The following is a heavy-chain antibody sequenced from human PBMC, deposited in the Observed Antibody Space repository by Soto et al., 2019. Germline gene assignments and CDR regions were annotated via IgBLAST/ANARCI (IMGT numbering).Heavy chain of an antibody. CDR2: IHHSGSN. D-gene: IGHD3-22*01. CDR1: GGSTTSGGYY. Sequence: KASETLSLTCTVSGGSTTSGGYYWNWIRQPPGKGLEWIAYIHHSGSNYHNPSLKSRVTISVDTSKNQVSLKLSSVTAADTAVYYCAREPYHYDSSGYYDYWGQGTLVTVSS. V-gene: IGHV4-31*03. J-gene: IGHJ4*02. CDR3: AREPYHYDSSGYYDY.